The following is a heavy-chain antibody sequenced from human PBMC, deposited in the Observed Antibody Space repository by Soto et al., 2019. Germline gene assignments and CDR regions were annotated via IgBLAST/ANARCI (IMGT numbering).Heavy chain of an antibody. D-gene: IGHD6-6*01. J-gene: IGHJ4*02. V-gene: IGHV4-34*01. CDR1: CGSFRGYY. CDR2: INHSGST. Sequence: QVQLQQWGAGLLKPSETLSLTCAVYCGSFRGYYWSWIRQPPGKGLEWIGEINHSGSTNYNPSLMSRVPLSVDTPKDQSSLRLSSGTGADSAVYHCARTSTLDCWGQGTLVTVCS. CDR3: ARTSTLDC.